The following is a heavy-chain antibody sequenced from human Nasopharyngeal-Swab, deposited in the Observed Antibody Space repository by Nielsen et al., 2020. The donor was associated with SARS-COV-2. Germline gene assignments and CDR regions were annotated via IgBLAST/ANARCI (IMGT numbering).Heavy chain of an antibody. J-gene: IGHJ4*02. V-gene: IGHV3-23*01. Sequence: VRQAPGKGLEWVSAISGSGGSTYYADSVKGRFTISRDNSKNTLYLQMNSLRAKDTAVYYCARNPGAFFDYWGQGTLVTVSS. CDR2: ISGSGGST. D-gene: IGHD1-26*01. CDR3: ARNPGAFFDY.